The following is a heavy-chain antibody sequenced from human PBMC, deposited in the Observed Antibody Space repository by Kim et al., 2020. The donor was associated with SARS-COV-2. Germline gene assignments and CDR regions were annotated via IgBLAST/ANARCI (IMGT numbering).Heavy chain of an antibody. D-gene: IGHD6-13*01. CDR1: GFTFSSYA. CDR3: TKLRSSIAAAATY. J-gene: IGHJ1*01. V-gene: IGHV3-23*01. Sequence: GESLKISCASSGFTFSSYAMSWVRQAPVKGLEWVYGMSGSGDSTYYADSVEGRFTISRDHSKNTLYLQINSLIVEVTALYFCTKLRSSIAAAATYWGHGT. CDR2: MSGSGDST.